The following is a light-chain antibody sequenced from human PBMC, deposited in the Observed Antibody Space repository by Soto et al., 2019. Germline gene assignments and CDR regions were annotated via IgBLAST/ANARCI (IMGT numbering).Light chain of an antibody. J-gene: IGKJ5*01. CDR3: QQYGSSPIT. CDR2: GAS. Sequence: EIVLTPSPGNLALSPGERSTLXXRASQSVSSSYLAWYQQKPGQAPRVXIYGASSRATGIPDRFSGSGSGTDFTLTISRLEPEDFAVYYCQQYGSSPITFGQGTRLEIK. V-gene: IGKV3-20*01. CDR1: QSVSSSY.